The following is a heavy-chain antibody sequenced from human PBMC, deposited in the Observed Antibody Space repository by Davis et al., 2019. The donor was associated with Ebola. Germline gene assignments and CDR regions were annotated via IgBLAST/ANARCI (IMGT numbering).Heavy chain of an antibody. CDR1: GFTFSDYY. D-gene: IGHD6-13*01. Sequence: GESLKISCAASGFTFSDYYMSWIRQAPGKGLEWVSYISSSGSTIYYADSVKGRFTISRDNSKNTLYLQMNSLRAEDTAVYYCARGEYSSSWGYWGQGTLVTVSS. CDR2: ISSSGSTI. V-gene: IGHV3-11*01. J-gene: IGHJ4*02. CDR3: ARGEYSSSWGY.